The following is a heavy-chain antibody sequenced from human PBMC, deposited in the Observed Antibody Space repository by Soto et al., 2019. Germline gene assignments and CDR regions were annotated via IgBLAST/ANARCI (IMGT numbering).Heavy chain of an antibody. CDR2: IKQDGSEK. D-gene: IGHD3-16*01. J-gene: IGHJ4*02. CDR1: GFTFGSYW. Sequence: EVQLVESGGGLVQPGGSLTLSCAASGFTFGSYWMGWVRQAPGNGLEWVATIKQDGSEKYYMDSVKGRFTISRDNAKKSLYLQMNSLRADDTALYYCVRTGDDYWGQGTLVTVSS. V-gene: IGHV3-7*03. CDR3: VRTGDDY.